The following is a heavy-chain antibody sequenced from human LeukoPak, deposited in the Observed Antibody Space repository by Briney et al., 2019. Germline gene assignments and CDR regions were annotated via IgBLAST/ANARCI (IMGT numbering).Heavy chain of an antibody. CDR2: INPNSGVT. Sequence: ASVKVSCEASGYTFTGYYIHWVRQAPGQGLEWMAWINPNSGVTNYAQNFQGRVTLTRDTSITTAYMELSSLRSDDTAVYYCTRSIHQHSWLDPWGQGTLATVSS. CDR1: GYTFTGYY. V-gene: IGHV1-2*02. CDR3: TRSIHQHSWLDP. J-gene: IGHJ5*02. D-gene: IGHD1-26*01.